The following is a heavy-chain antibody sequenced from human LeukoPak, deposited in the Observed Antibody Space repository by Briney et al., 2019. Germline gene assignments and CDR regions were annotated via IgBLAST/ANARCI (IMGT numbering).Heavy chain of an antibody. J-gene: IGHJ4*02. D-gene: IGHD5-12*01. CDR3: ARAQGGYDFYY. CDR2: IYTSGST. Sequence: SETLSLTCTGSGGSISSYYWSWIRQPPGKGLDWLGRIYTSGSTNYNTSLKSRVTMSVDTCKKQFSLKLSSMTAADTAVYYCARAQGGYDFYYWGQGTLVTVSS. CDR1: GGSISSYY. V-gene: IGHV4-4*07.